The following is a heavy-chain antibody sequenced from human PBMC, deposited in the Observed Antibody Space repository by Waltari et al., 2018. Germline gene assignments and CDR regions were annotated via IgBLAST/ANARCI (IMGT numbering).Heavy chain of an antibody. CDR2: INHSGST. D-gene: IGHD6-13*01. CDR3: ARGLLAAAGPNWFDP. J-gene: IGHJ5*02. CDR1: GGSFRGYY. V-gene: IGHV4-34*01. Sequence: QVQLQQWGAGLLKPSETLSLTCAVYGGSFRGYYWSRIRQPPGKGLEWIGEINHSGSTNYNPSRIGLVTISVDASKNQFSLKRSCVTAADTAVYYCARGLLAAAGPNWFDPWGQGTLVTVSS.